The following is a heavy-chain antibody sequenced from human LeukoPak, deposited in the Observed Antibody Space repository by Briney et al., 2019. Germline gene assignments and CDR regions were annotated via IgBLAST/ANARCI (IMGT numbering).Heavy chain of an antibody. CDR1: GGSFSGYY. Sequence: KTSETLSLTCAVYGGSFSGYYWSWIRQPPGKGLEWIGEINHSGSTNYNPSLKSRVTISVDTSKNQFSLKLSSVTAADTAVYYCAREGYSSSWLFDYWGQGTLVTVSS. J-gene: IGHJ4*02. V-gene: IGHV4-34*01. D-gene: IGHD6-13*01. CDR2: INHSGST. CDR3: AREGYSSSWLFDY.